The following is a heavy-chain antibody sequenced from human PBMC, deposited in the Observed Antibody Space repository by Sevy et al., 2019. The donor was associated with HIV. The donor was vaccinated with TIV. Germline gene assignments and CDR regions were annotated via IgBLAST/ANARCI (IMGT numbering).Heavy chain of an antibody. V-gene: IGHV3-7*01. Sequence: GGSLRLSCGASGFTFSTYWMSWVRQAPGKGLEWVDNINQDGSQKYFVDSVKGRFTISKDNAKNTLNLQMSSLRAEDTAVYYCAREFDGGPDYWGQGTLVTVSS. CDR2: INQDGSQK. CDR3: AREFDGGPDY. D-gene: IGHD3-9*01. J-gene: IGHJ4*02. CDR1: GFTFSTYW.